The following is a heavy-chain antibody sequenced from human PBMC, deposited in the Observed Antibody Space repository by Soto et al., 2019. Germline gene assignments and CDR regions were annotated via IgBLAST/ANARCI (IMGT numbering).Heavy chain of an antibody. CDR3: AAYCGGDCSYYYYGMDV. CDR2: IIPILGIA. D-gene: IGHD2-21*02. J-gene: IGHJ6*02. CDR1: GGTFSSYT. V-gene: IGHV1-69*02. Sequence: QVQLVQSGTEVKKPGSSVKVSSKASGGTFSSYTISWVRQAPGQGLEWMGRIIPILGIANYAQKFQGRVTITADKSTSTAYMELSSLRSEDTAVYYCAAYCGGDCSYYYYGMDVWGQGTTVTVSS.